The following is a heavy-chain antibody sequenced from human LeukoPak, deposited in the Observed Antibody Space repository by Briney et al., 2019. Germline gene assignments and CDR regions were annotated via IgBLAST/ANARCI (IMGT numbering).Heavy chain of an antibody. CDR2: INPNSGDT. V-gene: IGHV1-2*02. CDR1: GYTFSGYQ. D-gene: IGHD3-16*02. Sequence: GASVTVSCKASGYTFSGYQIHWVRHAPGQGLEWMGWINPNSGDTNYAQKFQGRVTMTSDTSISTAYMELSRLSSDDTAVYSCARGAVSGTYRYLYWGQGTLVTVSS. CDR3: ARGAVSGTYRYLY. J-gene: IGHJ4*02.